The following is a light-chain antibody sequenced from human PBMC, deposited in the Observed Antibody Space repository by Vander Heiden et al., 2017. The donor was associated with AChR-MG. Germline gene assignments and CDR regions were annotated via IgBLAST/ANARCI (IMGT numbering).Light chain of an antibody. CDR1: STNIGSNT. V-gene: IGLV1-44*01. CDR3: AAWDDSLNGWV. CDR2: SSN. J-gene: IGLJ3*02. Sequence: QSVLTQPPSASGTPGQTLTISCSGSSTNIGSNTVHWCQQLPGTAPKLLIYSSNQRPSGVPARFSGSKSGTSASLAISGLQSEDEADYYCAAWDDSLNGWVFGGGTKLTVL.